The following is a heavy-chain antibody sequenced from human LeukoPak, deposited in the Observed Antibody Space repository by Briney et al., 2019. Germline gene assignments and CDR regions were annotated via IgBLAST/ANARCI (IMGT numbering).Heavy chain of an antibody. D-gene: IGHD6-6*01. J-gene: IGHJ4*02. V-gene: IGHV4-59*01. CDR3: ARGSRGGAYSSSFRFVPFDY. CDR2: IYYSGST. CDR1: GGSISSYY. Sequence: SETLSLTCTVSGGSISSYYWSWIRQPPGKGLEWIGYIYYSGSTNYNPSLKSRVTISVDTSKNQFSLKLSSVTAADTAVYYCARGSRGGAYSSSFRFVPFDYWGQGTLVTVSS.